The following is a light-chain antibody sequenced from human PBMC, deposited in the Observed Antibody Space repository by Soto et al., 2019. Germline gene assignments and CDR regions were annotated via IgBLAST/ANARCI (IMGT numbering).Light chain of an antibody. Sequence: DIVLTQSPGTLSLSPVERATLSFMASQSVSSNYLAWYQQKPGQTPKVLIYRASTRATGIPDRFSGSGSGTDFTLTISRLEAEDFAMYYCQQYGSSPLTFGGGTKVDIK. CDR2: RAS. J-gene: IGKJ4*01. CDR1: QSVSSNY. V-gene: IGKV3-20*01. CDR3: QQYGSSPLT.